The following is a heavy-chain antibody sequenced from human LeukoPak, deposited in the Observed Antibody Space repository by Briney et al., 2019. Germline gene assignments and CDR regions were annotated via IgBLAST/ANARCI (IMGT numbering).Heavy chain of an antibody. D-gene: IGHD3-9*01. CDR1: GYTFTSYD. CDR3: ARAQGRRYDILTGYYNYYYMDV. CDR2: TNPNSGNT. J-gene: IGHJ6*03. Sequence: ASVTVSCKASGYTFTSYDINWVRQAPGQGLEWMGWTNPNSGNTGYAQKFQGRVTMTRNTSISTAYMELSSLRSGDTAVYYCARAQGRRYDILTGYYNYYYMDVWGKGTTVTISS. V-gene: IGHV1-8*01.